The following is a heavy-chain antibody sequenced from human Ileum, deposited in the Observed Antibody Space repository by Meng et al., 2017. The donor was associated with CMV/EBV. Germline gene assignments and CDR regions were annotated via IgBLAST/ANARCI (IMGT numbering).Heavy chain of an antibody. CDR3: ARGDYFWSGYYRGAHDY. J-gene: IGHJ4*02. D-gene: IGHD3-3*01. Sequence: FTFTDYCVHWVRQAPGKGLVWVSRVNNDGSTTNYADYVKGRFTISRDNAKNTLYLQMNSLRAEDTAVYYCARGDYFWSGYYRGAHDYWGQGTLVTVSS. CDR2: VNNDGSTT. CDR1: FTFTDYC. V-gene: IGHV3-74*01.